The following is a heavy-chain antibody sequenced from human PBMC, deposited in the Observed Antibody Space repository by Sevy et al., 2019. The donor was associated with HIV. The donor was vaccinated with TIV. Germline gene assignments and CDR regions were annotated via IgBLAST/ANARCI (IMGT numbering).Heavy chain of an antibody. J-gene: IGHJ5*02. V-gene: IGHV4-31*03. CDR2: IYYTGTT. Sequence: SDTLSLTCTVSGDSINNGDYYWSWIRQHPGKGLEWIGKIYYTGTTYYNPSLKSRLRISVERSENTLSLSLRSVTAADTAVYYCARTTVTTLSSARNNWSDPWGQGTLVTVSS. CDR3: ARTTVTTLSSARNNWSDP. CDR1: GDSINNGDYY. D-gene: IGHD4-4*01.